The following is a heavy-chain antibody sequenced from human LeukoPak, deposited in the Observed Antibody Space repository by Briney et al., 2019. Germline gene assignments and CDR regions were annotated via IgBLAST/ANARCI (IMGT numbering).Heavy chain of an antibody. J-gene: IGHJ5*02. V-gene: IGHV3-7*01. CDR1: GFTFSSYW. CDR3: ASLPVDYGGNSDWFDP. D-gene: IGHD4-23*01. Sequence: GGSLRLSCAASGFTFSSYWMSWVRQAPGKGREWVANIKQDGSEKYYVDSVKGRFTISRDNAKNSLYLQMNSLRAEDTAVYYCASLPVDYGGNSDWFDPWGQGTLVTVSS. CDR2: IKQDGSEK.